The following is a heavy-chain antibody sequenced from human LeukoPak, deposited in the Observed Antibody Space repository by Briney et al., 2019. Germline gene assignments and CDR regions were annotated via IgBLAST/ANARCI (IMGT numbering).Heavy chain of an antibody. CDR3: ARGYYGSGSYYTPTRPYYYYYYMDV. D-gene: IGHD3-10*01. Sequence: SETLSLTCTVSGYSISSGYYWGWIRQPPGKGLEWIGVYHVGTTDYNPSLKSRVTISVDGSKNQMSLTLSSVAAEDTAVYYCARGYYGSGSYYTPTRPYYYYYYMDVWGQGTTVPISS. CDR1: GYSISSGYY. V-gene: IGHV4-38-2*02. J-gene: IGHJ6*03. CDR2: VYHVGTT.